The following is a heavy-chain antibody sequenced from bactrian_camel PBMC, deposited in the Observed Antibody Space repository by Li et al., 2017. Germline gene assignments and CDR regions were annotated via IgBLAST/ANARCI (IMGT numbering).Heavy chain of an antibody. Sequence: VQLVESGGGSVQAGGSLKLSCAASGFTFSTYYMSWVRQAPGKGLEWVSSIYIGGGSTYYADSVKGRFTISRDNAKNTMYLQMDSLKSEDTALYYCATGYGSSSLSTPRGQGTQVTVS. CDR2: IYIGGGST. D-gene: IGHD6*01. CDR1: GFTFSTYY. J-gene: IGHJ4*01. V-gene: IGHV3-2*01. CDR3: ATGYGSSSLSTP.